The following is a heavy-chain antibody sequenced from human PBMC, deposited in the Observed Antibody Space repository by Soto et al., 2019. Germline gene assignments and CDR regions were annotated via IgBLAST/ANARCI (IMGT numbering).Heavy chain of an antibody. CDR2: IYYSGST. D-gene: IGHD2-15*01. V-gene: IGHV4-39*01. J-gene: IGHJ4*02. CDR3: ARHTPAISISDH. Sequence: SETLSLTCTVSGGSISSSSYYWGWIRQPPGKGLEWIGSIYYSGSTYYNPSLKSRVTISVDTSKDQFSLKLSSVTAADTAVYYCARHTPAISISDHWGQGTLVTVSS. CDR1: GGSISSSSYY.